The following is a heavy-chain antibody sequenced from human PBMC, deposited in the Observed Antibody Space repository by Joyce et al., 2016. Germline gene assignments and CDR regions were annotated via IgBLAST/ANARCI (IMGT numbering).Heavy chain of an antibody. J-gene: IGHJ3*02. V-gene: IGHV4-39*07. CDR2: IYYSGTT. D-gene: IGHD3-22*01. CDR3: ARVRMVVVTQSHAFDI. Sequence: QLQLRESGPGLVKPSETLSLTCTVSGGSIRSTSYFWAWIRQPPGKGLEWIGNIYYSGTTYYTPALRSRITRSVDTSKANFSLRLSSVTASDTAIYYCARVRMVVVTQSHAFDIWGQGTMVAVSS. CDR1: GGSIRSTSYF.